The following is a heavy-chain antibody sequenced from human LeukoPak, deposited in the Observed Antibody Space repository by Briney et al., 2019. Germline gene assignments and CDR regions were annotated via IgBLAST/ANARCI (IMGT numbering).Heavy chain of an antibody. Sequence: SETLSLTCTVSGGSISSYYWSWIRQPPGKGLEWIGYIYYSGSTNYNPSLKSRVTISVDTSKNQFSLKLSSVTAADTAVYYCARGEWDLDLGYWGQGTLVTVSS. CDR1: GGSISSYY. D-gene: IGHD1-26*01. V-gene: IGHV4-59*12. CDR3: ARGEWDLDLGY. CDR2: IYYSGST. J-gene: IGHJ4*02.